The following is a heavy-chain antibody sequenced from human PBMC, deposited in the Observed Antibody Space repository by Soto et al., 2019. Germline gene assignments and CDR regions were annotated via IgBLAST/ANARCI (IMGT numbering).Heavy chain of an antibody. Sequence: QVQLVESGGGVVQPGRSLRLSCAASGFTFSNYAMHWVRQAPGKGLEWVAVISKNTTIKYYADSVKGRFTISRDNSGSTLYLQMNSLRAEDTALYNCARRQTESGLDVWGQGTTVIVSS. V-gene: IGHV3-30-3*01. J-gene: IGHJ6*02. CDR3: ARRQTESGLDV. D-gene: IGHD2-21*02. CDR1: GFTFSNYA. CDR2: ISKNTTIK.